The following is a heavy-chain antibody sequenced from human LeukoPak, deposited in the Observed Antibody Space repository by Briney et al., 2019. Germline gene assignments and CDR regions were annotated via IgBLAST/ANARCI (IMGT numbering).Heavy chain of an antibody. J-gene: IGHJ4*02. V-gene: IGHV3-21*01. CDR1: GFTFSSYS. Sequence: GGSLRLSCAASGFTFSSYSMNWVRQAAGKGLEGVSSIGSSSSYIYYADSVKGRFAISRDNAQNSLYLQLNSLSAEDTAVYYCARDPGSSWYGGLDYWGQGTLVSVSS. CDR2: IGSSSSYI. CDR3: ARDPGSSWYGGLDY. D-gene: IGHD6-13*01.